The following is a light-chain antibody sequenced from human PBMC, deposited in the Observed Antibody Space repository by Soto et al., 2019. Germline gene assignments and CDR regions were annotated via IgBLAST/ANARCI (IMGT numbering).Light chain of an antibody. Sequence: EIVLTQSPGTLSLSPGERATLSCRASQSVSSSFLAGYQQKPGQAPRLLIYGASSRATGIPDRFSGSGSGTGFSLTISRLEPEDVAVYYCQQYGSSPLTFGGGTKLEIK. CDR1: QSVSSSF. CDR3: QQYGSSPLT. CDR2: GAS. J-gene: IGKJ4*01. V-gene: IGKV3-20*01.